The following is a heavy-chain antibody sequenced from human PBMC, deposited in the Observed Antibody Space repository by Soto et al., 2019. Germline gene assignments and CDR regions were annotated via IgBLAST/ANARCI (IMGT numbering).Heavy chain of an antibody. J-gene: IGHJ5*02. D-gene: IGHD2-2*01. CDR3: ARDFFDYSTSSGRFDP. CDR1: GNTFTRYY. Sequence: ASVKVSCKTSGNTFTRYYVHWARQAPGQGLEWMGIINAGGGSTSYAQKFQGRVTMTRDTSTSTFYMELSSLRSEDTAVYYCARDFFDYSTSSGRFDPWGQGTLVTVSS. CDR2: INAGGGST. V-gene: IGHV1-46*01.